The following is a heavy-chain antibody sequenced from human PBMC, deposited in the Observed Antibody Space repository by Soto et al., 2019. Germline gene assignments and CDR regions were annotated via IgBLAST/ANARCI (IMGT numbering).Heavy chain of an antibody. Sequence: GYSVQDSCKASGYSCTTHGISSVRRAPGHGLEWMGWISAYNGDTHYVQRFQGRLTMTTDTSTSTAYMELRSLTSDDTAVYYCARDPPFSGILRGTPLMDVWG. CDR1: GYSCTTHG. CDR2: ISAYNGDT. CDR3: ARDPPFSGILRGTPLMDV. J-gene: IGHJ6*02. V-gene: IGHV1-18*04. D-gene: IGHD4-17*01.